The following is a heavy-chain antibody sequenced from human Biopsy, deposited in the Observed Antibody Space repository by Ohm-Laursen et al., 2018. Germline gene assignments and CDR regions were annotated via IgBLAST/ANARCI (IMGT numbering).Heavy chain of an antibody. CDR2: MNPNSGNT. CDR1: GYTFNTYD. V-gene: IGHV1-8*01. D-gene: IGHD3-16*01. J-gene: IGHJ6*02. Sequence: ASVKVSCKASGYTFNTYDINWVRQAAGQGPEWMGWMNPNSGNTGFAQKFQGRITMTRSTSITTAYMELTNLRSEDTAVYYCAREGAFGDTDAYYGLDVWGLGTTVTVPS. CDR3: AREGAFGDTDAYYGLDV.